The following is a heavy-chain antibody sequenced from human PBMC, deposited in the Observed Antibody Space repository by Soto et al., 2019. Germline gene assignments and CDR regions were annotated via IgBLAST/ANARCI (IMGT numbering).Heavy chain of an antibody. Sequence: PSETLSLTCTVSGGSLTSSNYYWGWIRQPPGKGLEWIGSIYSSGSTYYNPSLKSRVTISVDTSKNQFSLKLSSVTAADTAVYYCTRPEYSSSSFIDYWGQGTLVTVSS. CDR3: TRPEYSSSSFIDY. CDR1: GGSLTSSNYY. CDR2: IYSSGST. D-gene: IGHD6-6*01. J-gene: IGHJ4*02. V-gene: IGHV4-39*01.